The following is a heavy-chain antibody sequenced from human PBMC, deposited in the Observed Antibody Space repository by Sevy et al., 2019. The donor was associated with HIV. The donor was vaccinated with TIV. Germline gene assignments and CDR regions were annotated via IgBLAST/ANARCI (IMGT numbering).Heavy chain of an antibody. V-gene: IGHV3-21*01. J-gene: IGHJ3*02. Sequence: GGPLRLSCAASGFTFSSYSMNWVRQAQGKGLEWVSSIIISSSYIYYADSVKGRFTISRDNAKNSLYLQMNSLRAEDTAVYYCARDRNTYYYDSSIKDAFDIWGQGTMVTVSS. CDR2: IIISSSYI. D-gene: IGHD3-22*01. CDR1: GFTFSSYS. CDR3: ARDRNTYYYDSSIKDAFDI.